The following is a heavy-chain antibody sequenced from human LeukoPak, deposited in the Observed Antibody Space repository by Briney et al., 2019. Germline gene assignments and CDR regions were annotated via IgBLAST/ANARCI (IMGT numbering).Heavy chain of an antibody. CDR3: ARAPYSSSSARHIDY. J-gene: IGHJ4*02. D-gene: IGHD6-6*01. Sequence: SETLSLTCTVSGDFISSDNYYWNWIRQPPGKGLEWIGYIYYSGSTYYNPSLKSRITISVDTSKNQFSLKLSSVTAADTAVYYCARAPYSSSSARHIDYWGQGTLITVSS. CDR2: IYYSGST. CDR1: GDFISSDNYY. V-gene: IGHV4-30-4*01.